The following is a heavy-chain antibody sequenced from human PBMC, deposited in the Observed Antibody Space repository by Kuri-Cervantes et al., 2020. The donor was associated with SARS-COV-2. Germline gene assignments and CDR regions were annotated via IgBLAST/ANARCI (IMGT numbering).Heavy chain of an antibody. Sequence: GESLKISCTVSGGSISSYYWSWIRQPPGKGLEWVSAISGSGGSTYYADSVKGRFTISRDNSKNTLYLQMNSLRAEDTAVYYCAKAGDLAVVVWDGAYYFDYWGQGTLVTVSS. CDR3: AKAGDLAVVVWDGAYYFDY. V-gene: IGHV3-23*01. CDR1: GGSISSYY. J-gene: IGHJ4*02. CDR2: ISGSGGST. D-gene: IGHD3-16*01.